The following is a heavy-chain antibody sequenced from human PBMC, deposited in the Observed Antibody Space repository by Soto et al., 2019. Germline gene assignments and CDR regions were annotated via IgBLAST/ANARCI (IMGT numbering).Heavy chain of an antibody. CDR2: FDPEDGET. V-gene: IGHV1-24*01. CDR3: ATVLYWWYSSSSWSSLTWFDP. CDR1: GYTLTELS. Sequence: ASVKVSCKVSGYTLTELSMHWVRQAPGKGLEWMGGFDPEDGETIYAQKFQGRVTMTEDTSTDTAYMELSSLRSEDTAVYYCATVLYWWYSSSSWSSLTWFDPWGQGTLVTVSS. J-gene: IGHJ5*02. D-gene: IGHD6-6*01.